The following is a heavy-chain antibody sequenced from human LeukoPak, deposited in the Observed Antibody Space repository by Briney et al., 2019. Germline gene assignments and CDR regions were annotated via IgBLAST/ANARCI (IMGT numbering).Heavy chain of an antibody. J-gene: IGHJ4*02. CDR3: AGRRVLDASFDY. V-gene: IGHV3-21*01. D-gene: IGHD3-16*01. CDR1: GFTFSSYS. Sequence: GGSLRLSCAASGFTFSSYSMNWVRQAPGKGLEWVSSISSSSSYIYYADSVRGRFTISRDNSKNTLFLQMNRLRAEDTAVYYCAGRRVLDASFDYWGQGTLVTVSS. CDR2: ISSSSSYI.